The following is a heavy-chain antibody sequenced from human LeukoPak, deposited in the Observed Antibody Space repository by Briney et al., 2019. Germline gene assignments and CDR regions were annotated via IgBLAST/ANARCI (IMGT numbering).Heavy chain of an antibody. Sequence: SETLSLTCTVSAGSISSYYWSWIRQPPGKGLEWIGYIYTSGSTNYNPSLKSRVTISVDTSKNQFSLKLSSVTAADTAVYYCARLTGYYDFWSGYSRSDYYYYYMDVWGKGTTVTVSS. CDR1: AGSISSYY. J-gene: IGHJ6*03. CDR3: ARLTGYYDFWSGYSRSDYYYYYMDV. V-gene: IGHV4-4*09. D-gene: IGHD3-3*01. CDR2: IYTSGST.